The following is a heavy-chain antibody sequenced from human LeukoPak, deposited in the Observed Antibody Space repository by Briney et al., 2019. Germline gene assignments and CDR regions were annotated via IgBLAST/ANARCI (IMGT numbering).Heavy chain of an antibody. CDR2: IRSKAYGGTT. CDR3: IRGPIQPWLYYGMDV. Sequence: GGSLRLSCAASGFTFGDHAMSWVRQAPGKGLEWVGFIRSKAYGGTTEYAASVKGRFTISRDDSKSIAYLQMNSLKTEDTAVYYCIRGPIQPWLYYGMDVWGQGTTVIVSS. J-gene: IGHJ6*02. CDR1: GFTFGDHA. D-gene: IGHD5-18*01. V-gene: IGHV3-49*04.